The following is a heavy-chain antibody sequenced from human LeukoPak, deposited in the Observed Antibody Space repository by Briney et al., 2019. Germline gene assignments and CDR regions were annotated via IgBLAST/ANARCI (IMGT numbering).Heavy chain of an antibody. J-gene: IGHJ4*02. CDR1: GFTFSSYG. D-gene: IGHD2-2*01. V-gene: IGHV3-30*18. CDR3: AKDTVVPAALDY. Sequence: GRSPRLSCAASGFTFSSYGMHWVRQAPGKGLEWVAVISYDGSNKYYADSVKGRFTISRDNSKNTLYLQMNSLRAEDTAVYYCAKDTVVPAALDYWGQGTLVTVSS. CDR2: ISYDGSNK.